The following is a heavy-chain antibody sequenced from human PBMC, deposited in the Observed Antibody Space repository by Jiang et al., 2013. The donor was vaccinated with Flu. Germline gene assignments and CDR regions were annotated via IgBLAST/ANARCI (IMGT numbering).Heavy chain of an antibody. CDR2: IYYSGST. J-gene: IGHJ3*02. CDR1: GGSISSSSYY. V-gene: IGHV4-39*01. Sequence: GLVKPSETLSLTCTVSGGSISSSSYYWGWIRQPPGKGLEWIGSIYYSGSTYYNPSLKSRVTISVDTSKNQFSLKLSSVTAADTAVYYCARLRYYYGSGSYYWGAFDIWGQGTMVTVSS. D-gene: IGHD3-10*01. CDR3: ARLRYYYGSGSYYWGAFDI.